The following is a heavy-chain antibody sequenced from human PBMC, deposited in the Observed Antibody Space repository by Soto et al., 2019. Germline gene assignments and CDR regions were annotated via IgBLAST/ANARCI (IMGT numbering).Heavy chain of an antibody. V-gene: IGHV3-30-3*01. J-gene: IGHJ6*02. CDR3: AREQGYYDFWSGYFSTLNYGMDV. D-gene: IGHD3-3*01. CDR2: ISYDGSNK. CDR1: GFTFSSYA. Sequence: QVQLVESGGGVVQPGRSLRLSCAASGFTFSSYAMHWVRQAPGKGLEWVAVISYDGSNKYYADSVKGRFTISRDNSMNTLYLQMNSLRAEDTAVYYCAREQGYYDFWSGYFSTLNYGMDVWGQGTTVTVSS.